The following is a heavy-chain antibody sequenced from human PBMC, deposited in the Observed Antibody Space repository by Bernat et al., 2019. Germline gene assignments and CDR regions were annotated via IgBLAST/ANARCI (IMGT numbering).Heavy chain of an antibody. CDR1: GFTFSSYA. CDR2: ISGSGGST. Sequence: EVQLLESGGGLVQPGGSLRLSCAASGFTFSSYAMSWVRQAPGKGLEWVSAISGSGGSTYYADSVKGRFTISRDNSKNTLYLQMNSLRAEDTAVYYCAKDLRSRRDGYRRLGDYWGQGTMVTVSS. V-gene: IGHV3-23*01. J-gene: IGHJ4*02. CDR3: AKDLRSRRDGYRRLGDY. D-gene: IGHD5-24*01.